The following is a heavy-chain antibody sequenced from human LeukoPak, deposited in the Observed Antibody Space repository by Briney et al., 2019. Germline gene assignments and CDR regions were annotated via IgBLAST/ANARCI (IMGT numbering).Heavy chain of an antibody. J-gene: IGHJ6*04. D-gene: IGHD1-26*01. V-gene: IGHV3-23*01. CDR2: ISGSGGST. Sequence: WGSPRLSCAASGFTFSSYAMSWVRQAPGKGLEWVSAISGSGGSTYYADSVKGRSTISRDNSKNTLYLQMNSLRAEGTAVYYCAEGSVGATYLMDVWGKGTTVTVSS. CDR1: GFTFSSYA. CDR3: AEGSVGATYLMDV.